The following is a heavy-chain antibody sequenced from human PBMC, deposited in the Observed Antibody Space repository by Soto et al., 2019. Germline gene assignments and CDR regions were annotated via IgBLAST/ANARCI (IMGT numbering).Heavy chain of an antibody. CDR1: GFSISSGYF. D-gene: IGHD2-21*01. V-gene: IGHV4-38-2*01. Sequence: SETLSLTCAVSGFSISSGYFWGWIRQPPGKGPEWLGSIYHSGTTYYNPSVKGRVTISVDTSKNQFSLKMSSVTAADTAVYYCARLRIATNNYKWFDHWGQGTLVTVSS. CDR3: ARLRIATNNYKWFDH. CDR2: IYHSGTT. J-gene: IGHJ5*02.